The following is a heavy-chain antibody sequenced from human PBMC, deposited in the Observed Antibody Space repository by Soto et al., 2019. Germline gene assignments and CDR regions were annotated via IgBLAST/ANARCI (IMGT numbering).Heavy chain of an antibody. J-gene: IGHJ6*02. D-gene: IGHD2-2*01. CDR2: ISDSGRT. CDR1: GASIDYYY. V-gene: IGHV4-59*01. CDR3: ARDSTTWFPYYGIDV. Sequence: SETLSLTCTASGASIDYYYWSWIRQPPGKGLEWIGDISDSGRTNYNPSLRSRVTISVDTSKNQVSLRLNSVTAADTAVYYCARDSTTWFPYYGIDVWGQGTTVTVSS.